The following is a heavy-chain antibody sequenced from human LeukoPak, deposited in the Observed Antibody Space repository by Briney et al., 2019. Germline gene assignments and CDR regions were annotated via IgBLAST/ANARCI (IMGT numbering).Heavy chain of an antibody. Sequence: GRSLRLSCSASGFIFSSYGMHWVRQAPGKGLEGVAAISSDGSNKYYANSVKGRLTISRDNSKNTLYLEMNSLRAEDTAVYFCAKDGVFRQWLGGWQDYWGQGTLVTVSS. CDR1: GFIFSSYG. J-gene: IGHJ4*02. D-gene: IGHD6-19*01. CDR2: ISSDGSNK. CDR3: AKDGVFRQWLGGWQDY. V-gene: IGHV3-30*18.